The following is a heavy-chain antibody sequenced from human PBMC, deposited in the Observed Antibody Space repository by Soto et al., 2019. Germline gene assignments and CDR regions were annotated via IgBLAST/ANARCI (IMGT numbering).Heavy chain of an antibody. J-gene: IGHJ3*02. CDR3: ARHQGSGSYYKIFDI. CDR1: GGSISSSSYY. Sequence: PSETLSLTCTVSGGSISSSSYYWGWIRQPPGKGLEWIGSIYYSGSTYYNPSLKSRVTISVDTSKNQFSLKLSSVTAADTAVYYCARHQGSGSYYKIFDIWGQGTMVTVSS. V-gene: IGHV4-39*01. D-gene: IGHD3-10*01. CDR2: IYYSGST.